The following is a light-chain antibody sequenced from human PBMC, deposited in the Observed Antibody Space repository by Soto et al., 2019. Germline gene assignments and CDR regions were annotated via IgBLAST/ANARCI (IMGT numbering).Light chain of an antibody. CDR3: QHYGNTPPSVT. Sequence: TQSPGTLSLSPGERATLSCRASQSVSSDYLVWYQQKPGQAPRLLIYGASSRATGIPDRFSGSGSGTDFTLTISRLEPEDFAVYYCQHYGNTPPSVTFGPGTKVDIK. V-gene: IGKV3-20*01. J-gene: IGKJ3*01. CDR2: GAS. CDR1: QSVSSDY.